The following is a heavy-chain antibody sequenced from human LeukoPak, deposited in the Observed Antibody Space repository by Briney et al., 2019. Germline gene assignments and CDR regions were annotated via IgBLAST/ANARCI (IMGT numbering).Heavy chain of an antibody. CDR2: ISSSGSTI. V-gene: IGHV3-11*01. CDR1: GFTFSDYY. Sequence: GGSLRLSCAASGFTFSDYYMSWIRQAPGKGLEWVSYISSSGSTIYYAGSVKGRFTISRDNAKNSLYLQMNSLRAEDTAVYYCARGLGYCSSTSCSHPIDYWGQGTLVTVSS. CDR3: ARGLGYCSSTSCSHPIDY. D-gene: IGHD2-2*01. J-gene: IGHJ4*02.